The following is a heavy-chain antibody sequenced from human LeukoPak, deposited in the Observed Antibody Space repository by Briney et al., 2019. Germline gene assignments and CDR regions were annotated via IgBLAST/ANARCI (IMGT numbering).Heavy chain of an antibody. J-gene: IGHJ4*02. CDR2: ISSSGSTI. CDR1: GFTFSSYS. Sequence: PGGSLRLSCAASGFTFSSYSMSWIRQAPGKGLEWVSYISSSGSTIYYADSVKGRFTISRDNAKNSLYLQMNSLRAEDTAVYYCARDDRSWVWFGELFDYWGQGTLVTVSS. V-gene: IGHV3-48*04. CDR3: ARDDRSWVWFGELFDY. D-gene: IGHD3-10*01.